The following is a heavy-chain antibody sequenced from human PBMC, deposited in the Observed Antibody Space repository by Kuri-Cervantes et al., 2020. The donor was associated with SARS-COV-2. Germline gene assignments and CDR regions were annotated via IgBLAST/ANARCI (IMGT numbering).Heavy chain of an antibody. CDR1: GFTVSSNY. CDR3: ARVGARYYFDY. J-gene: IGHJ4*02. Sequence: GGSLRLSCAASGFTVSSNYMSWVRQAPGKGLEWVAVIWYDGCNKYYADSVKGRFTISRDNSKNTLYLQMNSLRAEDTAVYYCARVGARYYFDYWGQGTLVTVSS. CDR2: IWYDGCNK. D-gene: IGHD1-26*01. V-gene: IGHV3-33*08.